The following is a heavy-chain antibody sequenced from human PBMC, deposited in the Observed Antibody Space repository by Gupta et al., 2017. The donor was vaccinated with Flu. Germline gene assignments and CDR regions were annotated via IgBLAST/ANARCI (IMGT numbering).Heavy chain of an antibody. CDR1: GFTLGAFT. V-gene: IGHV3-30*18. J-gene: IGHJ4*02. CDR3: SKRFMMRGISGPDS. D-gene: IGHD3-10*01. CDR2: ILYDRSEK. Sequence: QLVESGGGEVQTGPSLRLSCKGSGFTLGAFTMHWVRQAPRKGLEWVALILYDRSEKYDAEAGKGGFTIFRDNYRDKLVLQMDRLRRDDNAVYFCSKRFMMRGISGPDSWAQGTLVPVS.